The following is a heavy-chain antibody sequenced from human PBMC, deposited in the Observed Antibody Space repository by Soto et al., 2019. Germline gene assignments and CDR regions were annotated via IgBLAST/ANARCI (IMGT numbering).Heavy chain of an antibody. D-gene: IGHD3-10*01. CDR2: IYNSGST. J-gene: IGHJ4*01. CDR1: GGSVSSCSYY. V-gene: IGHV4-61*03. CDR3: ARESDSGSHSFEY. Sequence: AETLARTFTVSGGSVSSCSYYWSWIRQPPVKVLEWIGYIYNSGSTNYTPSLKSRVNISVDTSNNHFSLRMSSVNAAATAVYYCARESDSGSHSFEYWGRGTLVSVSS.